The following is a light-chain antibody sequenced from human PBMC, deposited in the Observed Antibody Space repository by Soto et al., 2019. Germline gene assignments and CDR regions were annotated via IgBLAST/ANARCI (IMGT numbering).Light chain of an antibody. CDR1: QSVSNNY. J-gene: IGKJ1*01. CDR2: GAS. Sequence: EIVLTQSPGTLSLSPVERANISCRASQSVSNNYLAWYQQKPGQAPRLLIYGASNRATGIPDRFSGSGSGTDFTLTISRLEPEDFAVYYCQQYGRSGTFGQGTKVDIK. CDR3: QQYGRSGT. V-gene: IGKV3-20*01.